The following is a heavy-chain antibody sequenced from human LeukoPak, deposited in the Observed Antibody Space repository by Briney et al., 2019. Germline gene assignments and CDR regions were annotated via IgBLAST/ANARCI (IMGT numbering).Heavy chain of an antibody. Sequence: PSETLSLTCTVSGGSISSGTYYWSCIRQPAGKGLEWIGRIYTSGSTNYNPSLKSRVTISVDTSENQFSLKLSSVTAADAALYYCARHHLHPQFDYWGQGTLVTVSS. V-gene: IGHV4-61*02. J-gene: IGHJ4*02. CDR2: IYTSGST. CDR1: GGSISSGTYY. CDR3: ARHHLHPQFDY.